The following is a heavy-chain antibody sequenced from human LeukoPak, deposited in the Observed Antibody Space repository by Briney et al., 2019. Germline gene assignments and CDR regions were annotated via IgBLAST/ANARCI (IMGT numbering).Heavy chain of an antibody. Sequence: GGSLRLSCAASGFTFSSYSMNWVRQAPGKGLEWVSSISSSSSYIYYADSVKGRFTISRDNAKNSLYLQMNSLRAEDTAVYYCARDRGIVVVPAAAYYYYGMDVWGQGTTVTVSS. CDR2: ISSSSSYI. V-gene: IGHV3-21*01. CDR3: ARDRGIVVVPAAAYYYYGMDV. CDR1: GFTFSSYS. J-gene: IGHJ6*02. D-gene: IGHD2-2*01.